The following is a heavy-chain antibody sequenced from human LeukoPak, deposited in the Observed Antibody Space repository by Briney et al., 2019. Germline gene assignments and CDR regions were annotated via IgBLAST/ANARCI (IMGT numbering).Heavy chain of an antibody. CDR1: GYAFTSYD. CDR2: MSPNSGDT. J-gene: IGHJ4*02. Sequence: ASVKVSCKASGYAFTSYDFNWVRQATGQRPERMGWMSPNSGDTGYAQKFQDRVTMTRNTSISTAYMELSSLRSDDTAVYYCARGPPNWGYDYWGQGTLVTVSS. V-gene: IGHV1-8*01. D-gene: IGHD7-27*01. CDR3: ARGPPNWGYDY.